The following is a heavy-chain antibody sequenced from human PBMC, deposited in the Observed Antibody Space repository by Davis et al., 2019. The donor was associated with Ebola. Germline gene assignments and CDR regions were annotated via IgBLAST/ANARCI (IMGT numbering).Heavy chain of an antibody. J-gene: IGHJ6*02. CDR2: IIPILGIA. CDR1: GGTFSSYA. V-gene: IGHV1-69*04. Sequence: SVKVSCKASGGTFSSYAISWVRQAPGQGLEWMGRIIPILGIANYAQKFQGRVTITADKSTSTAYMELSSLRSEDTAVYYCARWEGSHSSSTSCSIRDSSPRRYYYYGMDVWGQGTTVTVSS. D-gene: IGHD2-2*01. CDR3: ARWEGSHSSSTSCSIRDSSPRRYYYYGMDV.